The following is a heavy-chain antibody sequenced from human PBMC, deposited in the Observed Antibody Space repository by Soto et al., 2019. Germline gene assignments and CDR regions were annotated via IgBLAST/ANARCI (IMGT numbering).Heavy chain of an antibody. CDR2: VIPIFGTA. J-gene: IGHJ4*02. V-gene: IGHV1-69*01. Sequence: QVQLVQSGAEVKKPGSSVKVSCKASGGTFSSYAISWVRQAPGQGLVWMGGVIPIFGTANYAQKFQGRVTITADESTSTGYMELSSLRSEDTAVYYCARPGTDFDWLFPFDYWGQGTLVTVSS. CDR3: ARPGTDFDWLFPFDY. CDR1: GGTFSSYA. D-gene: IGHD3-9*01.